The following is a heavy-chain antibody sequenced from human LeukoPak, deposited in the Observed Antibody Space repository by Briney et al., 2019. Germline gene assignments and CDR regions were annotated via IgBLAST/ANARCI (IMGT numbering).Heavy chain of an antibody. CDR3: ARGGIAAAGPDY. CDR1: GFTVSSNY. Sequence: GGSLRLSCAASGFTVSSNYMSWVRQAPGKGLEWVSVIYSGGSTYYADSVKGRFTISRDNSKNTLYLQVNSLRAEDTAVYYCARGGIAAAGPDYWGQGTLVTVSS. D-gene: IGHD6-13*01. V-gene: IGHV3-53*01. CDR2: IYSGGST. J-gene: IGHJ4*02.